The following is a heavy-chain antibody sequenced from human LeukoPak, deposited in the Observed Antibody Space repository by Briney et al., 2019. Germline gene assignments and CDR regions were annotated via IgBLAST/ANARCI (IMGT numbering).Heavy chain of an antibody. J-gene: IGHJ6*02. Sequence: EASVKVSCKASGYTFTSYGISWVRQAPGQGLEWMGWISAYNGNTNYAQKLQGRVTMTTGTSTSTAYMELRSLRSDDTAVYYCARDSGYETYYYYGMDVWGQGTTVTVSS. D-gene: IGHD5-12*01. CDR3: ARDSGYETYYYYGMDV. V-gene: IGHV1-18*01. CDR1: GYTFTSYG. CDR2: ISAYNGNT.